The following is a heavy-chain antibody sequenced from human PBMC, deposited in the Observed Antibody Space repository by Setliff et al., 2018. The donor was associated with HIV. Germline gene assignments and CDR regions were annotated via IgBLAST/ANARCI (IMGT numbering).Heavy chain of an antibody. CDR3: ARGALLAVFDFDT. J-gene: IGHJ4*02. CDR2: IIPIVDIA. V-gene: IGHV1-69*10. Sequence: SVKVSCKASGGTFSSYAISWVRQAPGQGLEWMGGIIPIVDIAKYAQKFQDRVTITADKSTSTAFIELSSLRSEDTAVYYCARGALLAVFDFDTWGQGTLVTVSS. CDR1: GGTFSSYA. D-gene: IGHD3-10*01.